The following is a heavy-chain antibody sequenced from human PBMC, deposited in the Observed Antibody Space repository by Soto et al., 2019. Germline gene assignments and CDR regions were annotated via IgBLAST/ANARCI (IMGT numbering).Heavy chain of an antibody. CDR1: VFTLRICA. Sequence: WGSPRLSCASSVFTLRICAISWVRQAPGKGLEWVSAIRPNTAQTFYADSVKGRFTISRDDSENTVYLQMNSLRAEDTALYYCAPVSFDFWARHTDLDYWGQGTMVTVSS. V-gene: IGHV3-23*01. J-gene: IGHJ4*02. D-gene: IGHD3-3*01. CDR3: APVSFDFWARHTDLDY. CDR2: IRPNTAQT.